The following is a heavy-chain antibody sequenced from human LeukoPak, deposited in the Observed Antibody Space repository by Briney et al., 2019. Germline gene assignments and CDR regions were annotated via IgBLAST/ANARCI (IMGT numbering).Heavy chain of an antibody. J-gene: IGHJ3*02. D-gene: IGHD2-2*01. Sequence: GGSLRLSCAASGFTVSSNYMSWVRQAPGKGLEWVSVIYSGGSTYYADSVKGRFTISRDNSKNTLYLQMNSLRAEDTAVYYCARDRRRIVVVPANRGAAFDIWGQGTMVTVSS. V-gene: IGHV3-53*01. CDR3: ARDRRRIVVVPANRGAAFDI. CDR1: GFTVSSNY. CDR2: IYSGGST.